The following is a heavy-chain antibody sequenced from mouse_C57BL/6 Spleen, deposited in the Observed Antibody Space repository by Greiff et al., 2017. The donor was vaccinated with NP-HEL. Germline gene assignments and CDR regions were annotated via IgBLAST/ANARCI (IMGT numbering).Heavy chain of an antibody. CDR1: GFTFSSYA. J-gene: IGHJ1*03. CDR2: ISSGGDYI. D-gene: IGHD1-1*01. Sequence: EVKLVESGEGLVKPGGSLKLSCAASGFTFSSYAMSWVRQTPEKRLEWVAYISSGGDYIYYADTVKGRFTISRDNARNTLYLQMSSLKSEDTAMYYCTRVYYYGSSSWYFDVWGTGTTVTVSS. CDR3: TRVYYYGSSSWYFDV. V-gene: IGHV5-9-1*02.